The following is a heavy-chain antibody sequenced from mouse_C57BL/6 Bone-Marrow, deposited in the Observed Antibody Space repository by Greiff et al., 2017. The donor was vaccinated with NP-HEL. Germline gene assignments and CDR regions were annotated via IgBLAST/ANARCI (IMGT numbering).Heavy chain of an antibody. Sequence: QVQLQQSGAELVRPGTSVKVSCKASGYAFTNYLIEWVKQRPGQGLEWIGVINPGSGGTNYNEKFKGKATLTADKSSSTAYMQLSRLTSEDSAVYFCARGGIYYDYACFAYWGQGTLVTVSA. CDR3: ARGGIYYDYACFAY. V-gene: IGHV1-54*01. CDR2: INPGSGGT. J-gene: IGHJ3*01. CDR1: GYAFTNYL. D-gene: IGHD2-4*01.